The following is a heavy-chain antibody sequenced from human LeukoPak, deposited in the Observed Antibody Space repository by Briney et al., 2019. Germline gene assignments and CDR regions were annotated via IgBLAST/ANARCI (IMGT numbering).Heavy chain of an antibody. J-gene: IGHJ5*02. V-gene: IGHV3-48*03. CDR2: ISGRGTTI. D-gene: IGHD2-2*01. CDR3: AREGSSSCYDSCNWFDP. CDR1: GFTFSSYE. Sequence: GGSLRLSCAASGFTFSSYEMSWVRQAPGKGLEWISHISGRGTTIYYGDSVKGRFTLSRDNAKNSPYLQMNSLRAEDTAIYYCAREGSSSCYDSCNWFDPWGQGTLVTVSS.